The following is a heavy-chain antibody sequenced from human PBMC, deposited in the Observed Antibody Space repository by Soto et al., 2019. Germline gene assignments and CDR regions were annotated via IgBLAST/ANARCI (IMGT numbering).Heavy chain of an antibody. Sequence: LSLTCAVSGGSISSGGYSWSWIRQPPGKGLEWIGYIYHSGSTYYNPSLKSRVTISVDRSKNQFSLQLSSVTAADTAVYYCARSPVGGLRYFVPYFDYWGQGTMVTVSS. V-gene: IGHV4-30-2*01. J-gene: IGHJ4*02. D-gene: IGHD3-9*01. CDR1: GGSISSGGYS. CDR3: ARSPVGGLRYFVPYFDY. CDR2: IYHSGST.